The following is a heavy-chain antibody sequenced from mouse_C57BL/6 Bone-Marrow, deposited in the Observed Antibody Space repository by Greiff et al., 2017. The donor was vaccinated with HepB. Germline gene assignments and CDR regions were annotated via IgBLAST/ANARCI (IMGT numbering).Heavy chain of an antibody. CDR1: GYTFTNYW. Sequence: QVQLQQSGAELVRPGTSVKMSCKASGYTFTNYWIGWAKQRPGHGLEWIGDIYPGGGYTNYNEKFKGKATLTADKSSSTAYMQFSSLTSEDSAIYYGARWVPYAMDYWGQGTSVTVSS. J-gene: IGHJ4*01. CDR2: IYPGGGYT. V-gene: IGHV1-63*01. CDR3: ARWVPYAMDY.